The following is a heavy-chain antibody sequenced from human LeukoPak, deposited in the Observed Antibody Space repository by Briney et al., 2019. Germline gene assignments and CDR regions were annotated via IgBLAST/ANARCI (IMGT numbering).Heavy chain of an antibody. CDR1: GFTFSSYA. V-gene: IGHV3-30*18. CDR3: AKDQSIVATLEVDY. Sequence: GGSLRLSCAASGFTFSSYAMSWVRQAPGKGLEWVAVISYDGSNKYYPDSVKGRFTISRDNSKNTLYLQMITLRAEDTAVYYCAKDQSIVATLEVDYWGQGTLVTPSA. D-gene: IGHD5-12*01. J-gene: IGHJ4*02. CDR2: ISYDGSNK.